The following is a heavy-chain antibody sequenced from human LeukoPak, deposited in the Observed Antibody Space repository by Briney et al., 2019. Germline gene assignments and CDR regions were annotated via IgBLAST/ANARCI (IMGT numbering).Heavy chain of an antibody. V-gene: IGHV4-30-2*01. CDR1: GGSISSGGYS. CDR3: ARGRRGPVGY. CDR2: IYHSGST. D-gene: IGHD2-15*01. J-gene: IGHJ4*02. Sequence: SETLSLTCAVSGGSISSGGYSWSWIRQPPGKGLEWIGYIYHSGSTNYNPSLKSRATISVDTSKNQFSLKLSSVTAADTAVYYCARGRRGPVGYWGQGTLVTVSS.